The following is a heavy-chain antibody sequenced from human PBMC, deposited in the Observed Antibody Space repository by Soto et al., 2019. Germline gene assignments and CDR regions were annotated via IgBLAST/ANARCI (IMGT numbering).Heavy chain of an antibody. CDR3: ASNVLRFLEWLL. Sequence: GASVKVSCKASGRTFSSYAISWVRQAPGQGLEWMGGIIPIFGTANYAQKFQGRVTITADESTSTAYMELSSLRSEDTAVYYCASNVLRFLEWLLWRQGTLVTVSS. D-gene: IGHD3-3*01. V-gene: IGHV1-69*13. J-gene: IGHJ4*02. CDR2: IIPIFGTA. CDR1: GRTFSSYA.